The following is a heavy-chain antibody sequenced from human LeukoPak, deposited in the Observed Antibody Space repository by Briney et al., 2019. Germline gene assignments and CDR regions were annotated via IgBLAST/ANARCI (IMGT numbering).Heavy chain of an antibody. J-gene: IGHJ3*02. V-gene: IGHV3-21*01. CDR2: ISSSSSYI. D-gene: IGHD3-9*01. CDR1: GFTFSSYS. CDR3: AREALRYFDFDAFDI. Sequence: GGSLRLSCAASGFTFSSYSMNGVRQAPGKGLEWVSSISSSSSYIYYADSVKGRFTISRDNAKSSLYLQMNSLRAEDTAVYYCAREALRYFDFDAFDIWGQGTMVTVSS.